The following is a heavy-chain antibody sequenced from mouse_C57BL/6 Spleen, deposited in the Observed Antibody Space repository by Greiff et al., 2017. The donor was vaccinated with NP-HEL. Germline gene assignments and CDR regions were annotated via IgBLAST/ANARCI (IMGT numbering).Heavy chain of an antibody. CDR3: ARPLYDYWYFEG. V-gene: IGHV5-17*01. CDR2: ISSGSSTI. Sequence: DVMLVESGGGLVKPGGSLKLSCAASGFTFSDYGMHWVRQAPEKGLEWVAYISSGSSTIYYADTVKGRFTISRDNAKNTLFLQMTSLRSEDTAMYYCARPLYDYWYFEGWGTGTTVTVSS. CDR1: GFTFSDYG. D-gene: IGHD2-3*01. J-gene: IGHJ1*03.